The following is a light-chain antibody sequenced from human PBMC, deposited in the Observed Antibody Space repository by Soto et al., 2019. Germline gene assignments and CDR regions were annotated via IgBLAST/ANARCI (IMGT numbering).Light chain of an antibody. CDR1: QSISTW. CDR3: QEYKGYPYT. CDR2: DAS. Sequence: DLPMTQSPSTLSASVGDRVTITCRAGQSISTWLAWYQQKPGKAPKLLIYDASTLDSGVPSRFSGSGSGTDFALTISSLQPDDSATYYCQEYKGYPYTFGQGTNLEIK. V-gene: IGKV1-5*01. J-gene: IGKJ2*01.